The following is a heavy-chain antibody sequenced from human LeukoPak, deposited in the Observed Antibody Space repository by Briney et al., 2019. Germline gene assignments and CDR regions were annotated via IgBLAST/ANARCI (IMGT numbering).Heavy chain of an antibody. Sequence: GESLRLSCAASGFIFSSYAMSWVRQAPGKGLTWVSGISGSGGTTYYADSVKGRFTISRDNSKSTLYLQINSLRAEDTAIYYCAKDHEQWLTYFDYWGQGTLVTVSS. D-gene: IGHD6-19*01. J-gene: IGHJ4*02. CDR2: ISGSGGTT. CDR1: GFIFSSYA. CDR3: AKDHEQWLTYFDY. V-gene: IGHV3-23*01.